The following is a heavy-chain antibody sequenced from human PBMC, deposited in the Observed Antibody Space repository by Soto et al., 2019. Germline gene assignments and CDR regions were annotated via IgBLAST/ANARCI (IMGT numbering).Heavy chain of an antibody. J-gene: IGHJ6*02. Sequence: EVPLVESGGGLVQPGGSLRLSCEASGFTFRNYDMHWVRQGTGKGLEGVSGISAAGDPDYADSVEGRFTISRENAQTSFFLQMNSLRVGDTAVYYCARTDTDFYGLAVWGQATRVIVPS. V-gene: IGHV3-13*05. CDR3: ARTDTDFYGLAV. CDR2: ISAAGDP. CDR1: GFTFRNYD.